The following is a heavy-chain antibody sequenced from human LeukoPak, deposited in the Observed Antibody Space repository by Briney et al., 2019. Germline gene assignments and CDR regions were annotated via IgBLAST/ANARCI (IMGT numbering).Heavy chain of an antibody. CDR2: IYTSGST. J-gene: IGHJ6*03. V-gene: IGHV4-4*07. CDR3: ARMTTVIHYYYYYYMDV. D-gene: IGHD4-17*01. Sequence: SETLSLTCTVSGGSISSYYWSWIRQPAGKGLEWIGRIYTSGSTNYNPSLKSRVTMSVDTSKNQFSLKLSSVTAADTAVYYCARMTTVIHYYYYYYMDVWGKGTTVTISS. CDR1: GGSISSYY.